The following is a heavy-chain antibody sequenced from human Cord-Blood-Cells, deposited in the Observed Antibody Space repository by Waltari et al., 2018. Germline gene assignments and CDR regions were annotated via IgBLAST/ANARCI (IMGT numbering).Heavy chain of an antibody. Sequence: QVQLQQWGEGLLKPSETLSLTCAVYGGSFSGYYWSWIRQPPGKGLEWIGEINHSGSTNYNPSLKSRVTISVDTSKNQFSLKLSSVTAADTAVYYCARGRHSRGHFDYWGQGTLVTVSS. D-gene: IGHD3-10*01. J-gene: IGHJ4*02. CDR2: INHSGST. CDR1: GGSFSGYY. V-gene: IGHV4-34*01. CDR3: ARGRHSRGHFDY.